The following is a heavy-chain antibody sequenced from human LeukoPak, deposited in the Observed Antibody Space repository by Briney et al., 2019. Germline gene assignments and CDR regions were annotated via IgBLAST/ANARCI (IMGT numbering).Heavy chain of an antibody. D-gene: IGHD5-18*01. V-gene: IGHV3-30-3*01. CDR3: ADTAMVTDY. J-gene: IGHJ4*02. CDR2: ISYDGSNK. CDR1: GFTFSSYA. Sequence: PGGSLRLSCAASGFTFSSYAMHWVRQAPGKGLEWVAVISYDGSNKYYADSVKGRFTISRDNSKNTLYLQMYSLRAEDTAVYYCADTAMVTDYWGQGTLVTVSS.